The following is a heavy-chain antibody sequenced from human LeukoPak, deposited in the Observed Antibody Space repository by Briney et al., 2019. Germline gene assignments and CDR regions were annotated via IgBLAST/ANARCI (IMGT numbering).Heavy chain of an antibody. Sequence: RPGGSLRLSCAASGFTFSSYGINWVRQAPGKGLEWVAVIWYDGSNKYYADSVKGRFTISRDNSKNTLYLQMNSLRAEDTAVYYCAKDPAFGTVTMFDYWGQGTLVTVSS. J-gene: IGHJ4*02. CDR1: GFTFSSYG. V-gene: IGHV3-33*06. CDR2: IWYDGSNK. D-gene: IGHD4-17*01. CDR3: AKDPAFGTVTMFDY.